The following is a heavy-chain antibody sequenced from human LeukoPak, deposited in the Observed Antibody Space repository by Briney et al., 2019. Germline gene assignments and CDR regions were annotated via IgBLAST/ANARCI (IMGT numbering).Heavy chain of an antibody. CDR3: ARAWSSSWYLAFDI. D-gene: IGHD6-13*01. J-gene: IGHJ3*02. CDR1: GGSISSYY. Sequence: SETLSLTCTVSGGSISSYYWSWIRQPAGKGLEWIGRIYTSGSTNYNPSLKSRVTMSVDTSKNQFSLKLSSVTAADTAVYYCARAWSSSWYLAFDIWGQGTMVTVSS. V-gene: IGHV4-4*07. CDR2: IYTSGST.